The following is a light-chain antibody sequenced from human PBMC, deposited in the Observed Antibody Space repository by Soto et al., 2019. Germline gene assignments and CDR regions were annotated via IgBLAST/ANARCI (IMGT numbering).Light chain of an antibody. CDR1: SSNIGAGHG. CDR2: ENN. J-gene: IGLJ2*01. Sequence: QAVVTQPPSVSGAPGQRVTISCTGPSSNIGAGHGVQWYQQPPGTAPKLLIYENNFRPSGVSVRFSGSKSGASASLAITGLQAEDEGDYYCQSYDSDLSVVFGGGTKLTVL. CDR3: QSYDSDLSVV. V-gene: IGLV1-40*03.